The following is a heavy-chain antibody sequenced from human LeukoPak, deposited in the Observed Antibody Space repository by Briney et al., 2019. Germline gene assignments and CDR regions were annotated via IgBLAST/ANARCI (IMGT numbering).Heavy chain of an antibody. D-gene: IGHD3-3*01. V-gene: IGHV4-34*01. CDR3: ARGARFGALARWVTPNWFDP. Sequence: SETLSLTCLFTGGSFSGYYWTSIRQPPGKGLEWIGEINHNGSTNYNPSLKSRVTISVDTSKNQFSLKRSSVTAADTAVYYCARGARFGALARWVTPNWFDPWGQGTLVTVSS. J-gene: IGHJ5*02. CDR1: GGSFSGYY. CDR2: INHNGST.